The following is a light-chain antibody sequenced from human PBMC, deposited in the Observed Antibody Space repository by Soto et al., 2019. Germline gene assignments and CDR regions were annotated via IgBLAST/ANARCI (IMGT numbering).Light chain of an antibody. V-gene: IGKV1-5*01. Sequence: DIQMTQSPSTLSASVGDRVTITCRASQNINKWLAWYQQKPGKAPKVLIWDASTLESGVPSRFSGSGSGIEFTLTISSLQPDDFATYYCQQYNGYLTWTFGQGTRVEIK. J-gene: IGKJ1*01. CDR3: QQYNGYLTWT. CDR1: QNINKW. CDR2: DAS.